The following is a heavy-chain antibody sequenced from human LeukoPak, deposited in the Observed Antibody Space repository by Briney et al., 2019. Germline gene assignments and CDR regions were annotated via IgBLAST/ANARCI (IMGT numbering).Heavy chain of an antibody. Sequence: ETLSLTCTVSGGSISSYYWSWIRQPPGKGLEWIGYIYYSGSTNYNPSLKSRVTISVDTCKNQFSLKLSSVTAADTAVYYCVSIRNFWSGRGYFDYWGQGTLVTVSS. CDR3: VSIRNFWSGRGYFDY. J-gene: IGHJ4*02. CDR2: IYYSGST. V-gene: IGHV4-59*01. CDR1: GGSISSYY. D-gene: IGHD3-3*01.